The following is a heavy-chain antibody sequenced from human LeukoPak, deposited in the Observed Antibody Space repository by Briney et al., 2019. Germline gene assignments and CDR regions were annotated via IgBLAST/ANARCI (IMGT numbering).Heavy chain of an antibody. Sequence: ASVKVSCKASGYTFTVYYIHWVRQAPGQGLEWMGWINPNSGGTNYAQNFQGRVTMTRDTSISTAYMELSRLRSDDTAVYYCAGPNYYDSSGFDYWGQGTLVTVSS. CDR3: AGPNYYDSSGFDY. D-gene: IGHD3-22*01. J-gene: IGHJ4*02. V-gene: IGHV1-2*02. CDR1: GYTFTVYY. CDR2: INPNSGGT.